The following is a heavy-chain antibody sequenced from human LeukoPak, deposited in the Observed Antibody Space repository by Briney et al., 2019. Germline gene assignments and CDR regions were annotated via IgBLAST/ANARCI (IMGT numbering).Heavy chain of an antibody. Sequence: SVKVSCKASGGTFNSYAISWVRQAPGQGLEWMGGIIPIFGTTNYARKFRGRVTLTADKSTRTAYMELSSLRSEDTAMYYCARGTLYSGWSYYFDYWGQGSQVTVSS. CDR3: ARGTLYSGWSYYFDY. CDR1: GGTFNSYA. J-gene: IGHJ4*02. CDR2: IIPIFGTT. V-gene: IGHV1-69*06. D-gene: IGHD6-19*01.